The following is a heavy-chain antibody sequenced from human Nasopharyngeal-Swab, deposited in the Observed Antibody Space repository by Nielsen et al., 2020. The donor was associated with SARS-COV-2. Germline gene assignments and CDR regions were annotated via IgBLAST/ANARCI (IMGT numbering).Heavy chain of an antibody. V-gene: IGHV4-39*01. J-gene: IGHJ4*02. CDR3: ANYYDILTGTDY. D-gene: IGHD3-9*01. CDR2: IYYSGST. Sequence: WIRQPPGKGLEWIGSIYYSGSTYYNPSLKSRVTISVDTSKNQFSLKLSPVTAADTAVYYCANYYDILTGTDYWGQGTLVTVSS.